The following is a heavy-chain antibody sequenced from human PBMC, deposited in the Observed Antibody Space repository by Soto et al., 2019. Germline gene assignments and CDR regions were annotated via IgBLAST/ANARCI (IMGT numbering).Heavy chain of an antibody. V-gene: IGHV3-7*01. CDR1: GFTLSSYW. Sequence: GGSLRLSCAASGFTLSSYWMSWVRQAPGKGLEWVANIKEDGSEKHYVDSVKGRSTISRDNAKNSLYLQMNSLRAEDTAIYYCARGAPGYSSSWPYYYGMDVWGQGTTVTVSS. J-gene: IGHJ6*02. CDR2: IKEDGSEK. CDR3: ARGAPGYSSSWPYYYGMDV. D-gene: IGHD6-13*01.